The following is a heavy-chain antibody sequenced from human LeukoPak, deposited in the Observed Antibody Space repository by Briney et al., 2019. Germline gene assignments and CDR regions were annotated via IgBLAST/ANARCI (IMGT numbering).Heavy chain of an antibody. CDR3: ARSRGPIAAAVTYYYYGMDV. V-gene: IGHV3-30*03. D-gene: IGHD6-13*01. CDR2: ISYDGSNK. Sequence: GGSLRLSCAASGFTFSSYSMNWVRQAPGKGLEWVAVISYDGSNKYYADSVKGRFTISRDNSKDTLYLQMNSLRAEDTAVYYCARSRGPIAAAVTYYYYGMDVWGQGTTVTVSS. J-gene: IGHJ6*02. CDR1: GFTFSSYS.